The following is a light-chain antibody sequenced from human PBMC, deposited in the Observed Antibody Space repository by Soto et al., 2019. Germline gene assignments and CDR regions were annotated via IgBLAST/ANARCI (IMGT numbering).Light chain of an antibody. V-gene: IGLV2-23*01. J-gene: IGLJ1*01. CDR1: SSDVGSYNL. CDR2: EGS. Sequence: QSAPTQPASVSGSPGQSITISCTGTSSDVGSYNLVSWYQQHPGKAPKLMIYEGSKRPSGVSNRFSGSKSGNTASLTISGLQAEDEADYYCCSYAGSSTFYVFGTGTQLTVL. CDR3: CSYAGSSTFYV.